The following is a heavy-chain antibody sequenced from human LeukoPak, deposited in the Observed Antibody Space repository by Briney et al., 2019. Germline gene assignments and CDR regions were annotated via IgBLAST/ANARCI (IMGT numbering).Heavy chain of an antibody. CDR2: IYYTGTT. CDR1: GGSFSTYY. Sequence: SETLSLTCTVSGGSFSTYYWSWIRQPPGKGLEWIGFIYYTGTTNYNPSLKSRVTISVDTSKNQFSLKLSSVTAADTAVYYCARAGANGIEAAGSLRYWGQGTLVTVSS. D-gene: IGHD6-13*01. CDR3: ARAGANGIEAAGSLRY. V-gene: IGHV4-59*01. J-gene: IGHJ4*02.